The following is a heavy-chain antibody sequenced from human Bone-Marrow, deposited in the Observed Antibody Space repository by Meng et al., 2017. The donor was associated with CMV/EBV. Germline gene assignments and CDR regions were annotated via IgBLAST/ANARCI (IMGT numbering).Heavy chain of an antibody. Sequence: LVKPTETLTLTCTVSGFSLSNARMGVSWIRQPPGKALEWLAHIFSNDEKSYSTSLKSRLTISKDTAKSQVVRNMTNMDPVDTATYYCALSQAQQLVRRFDPWGQGTLVTVSS. CDR3: ALSQAQQLVRRFDP. CDR1: GFSLSNARMG. J-gene: IGHJ5*02. V-gene: IGHV2-26*01. D-gene: IGHD6-6*01. CDR2: IFSNDEK.